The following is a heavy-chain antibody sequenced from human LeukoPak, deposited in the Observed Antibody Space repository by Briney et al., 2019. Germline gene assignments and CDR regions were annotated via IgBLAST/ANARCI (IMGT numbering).Heavy chain of an antibody. V-gene: IGHV3-30-3*01. CDR1: GFTFSSYA. D-gene: IGHD3-22*01. J-gene: IGHJ4*02. CDR3: AREQYYYDSSGYFAY. CDR2: ISYDGSNK. Sequence: GGSLRLSCAASGFTFSSYAMHWVRQAPGKGLEWVAVISYDGSNKYYADSVKGRFTISRDNSKNSLYLQMNSLRAEDTAVYYCAREQYYYDSSGYFAYWGQGTLVTVSS.